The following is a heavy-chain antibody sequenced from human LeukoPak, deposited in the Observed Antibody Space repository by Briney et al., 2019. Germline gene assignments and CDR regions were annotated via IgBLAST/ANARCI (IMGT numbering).Heavy chain of an antibody. J-gene: IGHJ5*02. D-gene: IGHD1-26*01. CDR1: GGTFSSYA. Sequence: ASVKVSCKASGGTFSSYAINWVRQAPGQGLEWMGGIIPIFGTANYAQKFQGRVTITADESTSTAYMELSSLRSEDTAVYYCARDVYSGNYRWFDPWGQGTLVTVSS. CDR2: IIPIFGTA. CDR3: ARDVYSGNYRWFDP. V-gene: IGHV1-69*13.